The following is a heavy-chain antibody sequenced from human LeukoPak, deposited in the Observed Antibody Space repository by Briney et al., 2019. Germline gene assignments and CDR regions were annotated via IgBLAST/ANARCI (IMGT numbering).Heavy chain of an antibody. Sequence: SETLSLTCTVSGGSISSSSYYWGWIRQPPGKGLEWIVSIYYSGSTYYNPSLKSRFTISVDTSKNQFSLKLSSVTAADTAVYYCARQKTYYDFWSGQPDWFDPWGQGTLVTVSS. CDR1: GGSISSSSYY. V-gene: IGHV4-39*01. CDR2: IYYSGST. CDR3: ARQKTYYDFWSGQPDWFDP. D-gene: IGHD3-3*01. J-gene: IGHJ5*02.